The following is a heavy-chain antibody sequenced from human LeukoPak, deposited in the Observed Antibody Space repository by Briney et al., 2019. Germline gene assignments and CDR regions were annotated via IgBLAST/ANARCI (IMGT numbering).Heavy chain of an antibody. CDR2: INHSGST. J-gene: IGHJ4*02. CDR3: ARGGPESYYDILTGYYWVYYFDY. D-gene: IGHD3-9*01. CDR1: GGSFSGYY. Sequence: SETLSLTCADYGGSFSGYYWSWIRQPPGKGLEWIGEINHSGSTNYNPSLKSRVTISVDTSKNQFSLKLSSVTAADTAVYYCARGGPESYYDILTGYYWVYYFDYWGQGTLVTVSS. V-gene: IGHV4-34*01.